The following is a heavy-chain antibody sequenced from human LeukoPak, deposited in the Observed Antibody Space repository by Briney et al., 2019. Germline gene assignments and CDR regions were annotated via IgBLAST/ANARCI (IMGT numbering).Heavy chain of an antibody. V-gene: IGHV4-59*08. CDR3: ARYLSSGLDY. D-gene: IGHD6-19*01. Sequence: SETLSLTCTVSRGSINNYYWSWIRQPPGKGLEYIGHIYYSGSTSYNPSLKSRVAISVDTSKNQFSLKLTAMSAADTAVYYCARYLSSGLDYWGQGTLVTVSS. J-gene: IGHJ4*02. CDR1: RGSINNYY. CDR2: IYYSGST.